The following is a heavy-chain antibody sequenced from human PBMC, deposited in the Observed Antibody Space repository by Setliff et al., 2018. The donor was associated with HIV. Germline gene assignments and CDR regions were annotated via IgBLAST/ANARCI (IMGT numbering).Heavy chain of an antibody. CDR3: AREYYRSGGYYSGWKYYYMDV. D-gene: IGHD2-15*01. Sequence: SETLSLTCAVFGGSFTDYYWIWIRQPPGKGLEWIGEINHSGSTHYNPSLKSRFIISVDTSKNQFSLRLSSVTAADTAMYYCAREYYRSGGYYSGWKYYYMDVWGKGTTVTVSS. CDR2: INHSGST. J-gene: IGHJ6*03. V-gene: IGHV4-34*01. CDR1: GGSFTDYY.